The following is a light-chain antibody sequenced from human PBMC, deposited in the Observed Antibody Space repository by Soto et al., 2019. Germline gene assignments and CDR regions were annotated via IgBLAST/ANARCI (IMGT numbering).Light chain of an antibody. CDR3: QQYGSSPRT. J-gene: IGKJ1*01. V-gene: IGKV3-20*01. CDR1: QSLADNY. CDR2: GAS. Sequence: EVVLTQSPGTLSLSPGDRAALSCRASQSLADNYLAWYQQKPGQAPRLLMYGASTRLTGIPDRFSGSGSGTAFTVIISRLEPEDFAVYYCQQYGSSPRTFGQGTKVEIK.